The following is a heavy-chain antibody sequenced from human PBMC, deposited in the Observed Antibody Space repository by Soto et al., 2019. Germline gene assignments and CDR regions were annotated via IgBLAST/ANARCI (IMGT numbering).Heavy chain of an antibody. CDR3: ARDLGSSQHLYYYGMDV. CDR2: ISAYNGNT. J-gene: IGHJ6*02. Sequence: ASVKVSCKASGYTFTSYGISWVRRAPGQGLEWMGWISAYNGNTNYAQKLQGRVTMTTDTSTSTAYMELRSLRSDDTAVYYCARDLGSSQHLYYYGMDVWGQGTTVTVSS. CDR1: GYTFTSYG. D-gene: IGHD6-13*01. V-gene: IGHV1-18*01.